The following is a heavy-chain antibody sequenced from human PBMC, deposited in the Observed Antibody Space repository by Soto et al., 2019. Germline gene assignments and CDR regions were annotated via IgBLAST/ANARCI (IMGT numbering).Heavy chain of an antibody. D-gene: IGHD5-18*01. CDR3: VRESRTDEDGYDARGYYFDY. J-gene: IGHJ4*02. CDR2: ISLGDSYK. CDR1: GFTFSDYF. Sequence: QVQLVESGGGLVKPGGSLRLACAASGFTFSDYFMSWVRQAPGKGLEWVSFISLGDSYKKTADSVKGRFTISRDNAKNSLYLQMNSLRAEDTARYYCVRESRTDEDGYDARGYYFDYWGQGTLVTVSS. V-gene: IGHV3-11*06.